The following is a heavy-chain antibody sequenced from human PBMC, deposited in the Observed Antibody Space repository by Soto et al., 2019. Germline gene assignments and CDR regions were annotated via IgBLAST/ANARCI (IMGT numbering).Heavy chain of an antibody. CDR3: TREVRRGWFDP. CDR2: ISSTSNYI. V-gene: IGHV3-21*01. J-gene: IGHJ5*02. CDR1: GFTFSTYT. Sequence: ESGGGLVKPGGSLRVSCAASGFTFSTYTMNWVRQAPGKGLEWVSSISSTSNYIYYADSVKGRFTISRDNAKKSLFLQMNSLRAEDTAIYYCTREVRRGWFDPWGRGTLVTVSS.